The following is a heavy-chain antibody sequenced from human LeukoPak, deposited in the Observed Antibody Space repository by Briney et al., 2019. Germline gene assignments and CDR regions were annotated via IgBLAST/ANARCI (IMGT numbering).Heavy chain of an antibody. CDR1: GFTFSNYA. Sequence: PGGSLRLSCAASGFTFSNYAMNWVRQAPGKGLEWVSYISSSGSTIYYADSVKGRFTISRDNAKNSLYLQMNSLRAEDTAVYYCARGDSGSYYFDYWGQGTLVTVSS. CDR2: ISSSGSTI. CDR3: ARGDSGSYYFDY. V-gene: IGHV3-48*03. D-gene: IGHD1-26*01. J-gene: IGHJ4*02.